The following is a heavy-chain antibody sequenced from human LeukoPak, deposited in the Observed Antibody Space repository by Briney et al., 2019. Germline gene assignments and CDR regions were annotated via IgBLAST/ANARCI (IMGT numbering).Heavy chain of an antibody. J-gene: IGHJ3*02. Sequence: PSETLSLTCTVSGGSISSSSYYWGWIRQPPGKGLEWIGSIYYSGSTYYNPSLKSRVTISVVPSKNQFSLKLSFVTAADTAVYYCARAPREYGDYPLGAFDIWGQGTMVTVSS. CDR3: ARAPREYGDYPLGAFDI. V-gene: IGHV4-39*07. CDR1: GGSISSSSYY. CDR2: IYYSGST. D-gene: IGHD4-17*01.